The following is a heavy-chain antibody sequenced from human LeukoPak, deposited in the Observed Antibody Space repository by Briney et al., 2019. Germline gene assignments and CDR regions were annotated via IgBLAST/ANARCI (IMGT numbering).Heavy chain of an antibody. Sequence: ASVKVSCKASGYTFTSYGISWVRQASGQGLEWMGWISAYNGNTNYAQKLQGRVTMTTDTSTSTAYMELRSLRSDDTAVYYCARDWGYYGSGSSPHFDYWGQGTLVTVSS. CDR3: ARDWGYYGSGSSPHFDY. V-gene: IGHV1-18*01. J-gene: IGHJ4*02. CDR1: GYTFTSYG. D-gene: IGHD3-10*01. CDR2: ISAYNGNT.